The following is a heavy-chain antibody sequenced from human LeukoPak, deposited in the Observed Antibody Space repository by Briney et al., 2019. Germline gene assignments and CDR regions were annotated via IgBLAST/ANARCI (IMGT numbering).Heavy chain of an antibody. CDR2: ISSSSSYI. V-gene: IGHV3-21*01. Sequence: GGSLRHSCAASGFTFSSYSMNWVRQAPGKGLEWVSSISSSSSYIYYADSVKGRFTVSRDNAKNSLYLQMNSLRAEDTAVYYCARAAPSSGWTDAFDIWGQGTMVTVSS. J-gene: IGHJ3*02. D-gene: IGHD6-19*01. CDR1: GFTFSSYS. CDR3: ARAAPSSGWTDAFDI.